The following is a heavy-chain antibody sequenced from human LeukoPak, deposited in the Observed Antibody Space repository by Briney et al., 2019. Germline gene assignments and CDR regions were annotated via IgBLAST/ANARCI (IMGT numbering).Heavy chain of an antibody. D-gene: IGHD2-21*02. J-gene: IGHJ4*02. CDR1: GFTFSSYG. Sequence: GESLKISCAASGFTFSSYGMHWVRQAPGKGLEWVAVISYDGSNKYYADSVKGRFTISRDNSKNTLYLQMNSLRAEDTAVYYCAKGVTGFLQYYFDYWGRGTLVTVSS. CDR2: ISYDGSNK. CDR3: AKGVTGFLQYYFDY. V-gene: IGHV3-30*18.